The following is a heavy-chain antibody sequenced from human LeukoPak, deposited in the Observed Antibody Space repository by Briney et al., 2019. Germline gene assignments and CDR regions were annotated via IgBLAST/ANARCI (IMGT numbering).Heavy chain of an antibody. CDR3: AKDLRSGSYDY. CDR2: ISYDGSNK. CDR1: GFTFSSCG. Sequence: GGSLRLSCAASGFTFSSCGMHWVRQAPGKGLEWVAVISYDGSNKYYADSVKGRFTISRDNSKNTLYLQMNSLRAEDTAVYYCAKDLRSGSYDYWGQGTLVTVSS. D-gene: IGHD1-26*01. J-gene: IGHJ4*02. V-gene: IGHV3-30*18.